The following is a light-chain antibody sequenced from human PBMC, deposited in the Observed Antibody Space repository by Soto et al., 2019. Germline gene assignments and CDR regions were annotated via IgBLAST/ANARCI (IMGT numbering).Light chain of an antibody. V-gene: IGKV3-20*01. CDR1: QSLTNSF. CDR3: QQYGTSEII. Sequence: EIALTQSPGTLPLSQGERATLSCRASQSLTNSFIAWYQQKPGQAPRLLIYDTSSRATGIPDRFSGSGSGTDFTLTISRLEPEDFAVFFCQQYGTSEIIFGQGTRLEIK. CDR2: DTS. J-gene: IGKJ5*01.